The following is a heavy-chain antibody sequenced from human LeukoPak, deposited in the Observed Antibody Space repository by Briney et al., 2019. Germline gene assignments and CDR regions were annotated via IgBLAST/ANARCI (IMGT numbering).Heavy chain of an antibody. J-gene: IGHJ3*02. CDR2: ISYSAST. Sequence: PSETLSLTCTVSGGSISSSSYYWGWIPQSPGKGLEWIGSISYSASTYYNPSLKSRVTLSVDTSKNQFSLKLSSVTAADTAVYYCARPTYDSSGYHGAFHIWGQGTVVTVSS. V-gene: IGHV4-39*01. D-gene: IGHD3-22*01. CDR1: GGSISSSSYY. CDR3: ARPTYDSSGYHGAFHI.